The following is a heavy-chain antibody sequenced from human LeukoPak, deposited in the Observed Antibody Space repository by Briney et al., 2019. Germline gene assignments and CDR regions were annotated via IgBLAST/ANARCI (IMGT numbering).Heavy chain of an antibody. CDR2: FDPEDGET. CDR1: GYTLTELS. CDR3: ARDHLDGYYYGSGRANDY. D-gene: IGHD3-10*01. J-gene: IGHJ4*02. V-gene: IGHV1-24*01. Sequence: ASVKVSCKVSGYTLTELSMHWVRQAPGKGLEWMGGFDPEDGETIYAQKFQGRVTMTEDTSTDTAYMELSSLRSEDTAVYYCARDHLDGYYYGSGRANDYWGQGTLVTVSS.